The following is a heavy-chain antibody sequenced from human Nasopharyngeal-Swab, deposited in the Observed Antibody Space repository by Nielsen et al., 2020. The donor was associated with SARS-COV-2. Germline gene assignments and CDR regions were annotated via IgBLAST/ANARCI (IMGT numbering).Heavy chain of an antibody. D-gene: IGHD2-15*01. Sequence: WIGQPPGNGLEWVGYIYYSGSTYYNPSLKSRVTISVDTSKNQFSLKLSSVTAADTAVYYCARLDPSVVAATKASYYFDYWGQGTLVTVSS. CDR2: IYYSGST. CDR3: ARLDPSVVAATKASYYFDY. V-gene: IGHV4-31*02. J-gene: IGHJ4*02.